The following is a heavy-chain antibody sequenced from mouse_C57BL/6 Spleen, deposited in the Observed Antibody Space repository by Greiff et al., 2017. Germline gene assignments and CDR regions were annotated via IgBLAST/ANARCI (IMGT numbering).Heavy chain of an antibody. D-gene: IGHD2-4*01. CDR2: ISSGGDYI. Sequence: EVMLVESGEGLVKPGGSLKLSCAASGFTFSSYAMSWVRPTPEKRLEWVAYISSGGDYIYYADTVKGRFPMSSDNARNTLYLQMSSLKSEDTAMYYCTTYDYDVSWFAYWGQGTLVTVSA. J-gene: IGHJ3*01. CDR1: GFTFSSYA. CDR3: TTYDYDVSWFAY. V-gene: IGHV5-9-1*02.